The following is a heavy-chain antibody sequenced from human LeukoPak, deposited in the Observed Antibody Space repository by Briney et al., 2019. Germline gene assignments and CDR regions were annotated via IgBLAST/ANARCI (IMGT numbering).Heavy chain of an antibody. CDR1: GYTFTSYY. CDR3: AREEGSSSWFHFDY. V-gene: IGHV1-46*01. Sequence: ASVKVSCKASGYTFTSYYMHWVRQAPGRGLEGMEIINPSGGSTSYAQKFQGRVTMTSDTSTSTVYMDLRSLSSEDTAVYSCAREEGSSSWFHFDYWGQGTLVTVSS. D-gene: IGHD6-13*01. J-gene: IGHJ4*02. CDR2: INPSGGST.